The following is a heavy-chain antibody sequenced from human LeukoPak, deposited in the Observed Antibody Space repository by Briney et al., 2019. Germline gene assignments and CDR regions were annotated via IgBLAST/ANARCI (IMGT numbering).Heavy chain of an antibody. CDR2: ISNSDGST. Sequence: GGSLGLSCAASGFTFSSYAMSWVRQAPGKGLEWVSTISNSDGSTYYADSVKGRFSISRDNSENTLYLQMNSLRAEDTAVYYCAKATGYLLWGQGTLVTVSS. D-gene: IGHD1-14*01. CDR1: GFTFSSYA. V-gene: IGHV3-23*01. CDR3: AKATGYLL. J-gene: IGHJ4*02.